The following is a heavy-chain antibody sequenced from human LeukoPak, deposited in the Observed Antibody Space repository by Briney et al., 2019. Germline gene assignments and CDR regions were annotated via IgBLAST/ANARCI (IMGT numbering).Heavy chain of an antibody. Sequence: SETLSLTCTVSGGSISRYYWSWIRQSAGKGLGWIGQIYASGSSGNTKYNPSLKSRVTISLDTSKNRFSLKVNSVTAADTAVYFCARDRDLRPHTSFDIWGQGTLVTVSP. J-gene: IGHJ3*02. D-gene: IGHD2-21*01. CDR3: ARDRDLRPHTSFDI. V-gene: IGHV4-4*07. CDR1: GGSISRYY. CDR2: IYASGSSGNT.